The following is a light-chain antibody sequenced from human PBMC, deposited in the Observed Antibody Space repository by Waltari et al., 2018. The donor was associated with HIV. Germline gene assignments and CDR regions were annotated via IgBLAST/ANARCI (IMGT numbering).Light chain of an antibody. CDR2: INI. Sequence: QSVLTQPASVSGALGQTVTISCTGSSSNIGADYDVHWYQQFPGAAPKLLIYININRPSGVPDRFSGSKSGTSASLAITGLQAEDEADYYCQSYDSRLTVWVFGGGTKVTVL. CDR3: QSYDSRLTVWV. V-gene: IGLV1-40*01. CDR1: SSNIGADYD. J-gene: IGLJ3*02.